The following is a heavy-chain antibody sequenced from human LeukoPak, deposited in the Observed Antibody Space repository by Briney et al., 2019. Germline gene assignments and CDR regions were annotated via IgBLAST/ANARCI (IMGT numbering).Heavy chain of an antibody. Sequence: QASETLSLTCAVYGGSFSGYYWSWIRQPPGKGLEWIGEINHSGSTNYNPSLKSRVTISVDTSKNQFSLKLSSVTAADTAVYYCAKHYYDSSGYGRFDPWGQGTLVTVSS. J-gene: IGHJ5*02. CDR3: AKHYYDSSGYGRFDP. CDR2: INHSGST. CDR1: GGSFSGYY. V-gene: IGHV4-34*01. D-gene: IGHD3-22*01.